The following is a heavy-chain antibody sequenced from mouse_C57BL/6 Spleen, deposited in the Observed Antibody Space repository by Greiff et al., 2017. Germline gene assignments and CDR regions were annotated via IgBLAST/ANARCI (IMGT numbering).Heavy chain of an antibody. J-gene: IGHJ2*01. Sequence: EVKLVESGGGLVKPGGSLKLSCAASGFTFSDYGMHWVRQAPEKGLEWVAYISSGSSTIYYADTGKGRFTISRDNAKNTLFLQMTSLRSEDTAMYYCARGGGLLFDYWGQGTTLTVSS. CDR3: ARGGGLLFDY. CDR1: GFTFSDYG. V-gene: IGHV5-17*01. D-gene: IGHD1-1*01. CDR2: ISSGSSTI.